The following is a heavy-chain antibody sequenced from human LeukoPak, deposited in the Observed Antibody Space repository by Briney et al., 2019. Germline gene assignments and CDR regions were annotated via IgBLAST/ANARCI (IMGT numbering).Heavy chain of an antibody. V-gene: IGHV3-30-3*01. CDR3: ASTSARGSNYAADYYYHDGMDV. CDR1: ISTFSSSA. J-gene: IGHJ6*02. Sequence: GGSLRLSCAASISTFSSSAMHWVRQAPGKGLEWVAAISYDGTNEYYADSVKGRFTIFRDNAKNSLYLQMNSLRAEDTATYYCASTSARGSNYAADYYYHDGMDVWGQGTTVTVSS. CDR2: ISYDGTNE. D-gene: IGHD3-10*01.